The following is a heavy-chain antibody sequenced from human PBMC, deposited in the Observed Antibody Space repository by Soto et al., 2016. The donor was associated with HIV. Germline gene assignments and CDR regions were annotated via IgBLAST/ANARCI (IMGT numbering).Heavy chain of an antibody. CDR2: INHRGST. D-gene: IGHD2-15*01. Sequence: QVQLQQWGAGLVKPSETLSLSCAVYGGSFSGYYWNWIRQSPGKGLEWIGEINHRGSTNYNPSLKSRVIISVDTSKNQVSLRLNSVTAADTAVYYCARRVYCNGGNCYPFDYWGQGTLVTVSS. CDR3: ARRVYCNGGNCYPFDY. CDR1: GGSFSGYY. V-gene: IGHV4-34*01. J-gene: IGHJ4*02.